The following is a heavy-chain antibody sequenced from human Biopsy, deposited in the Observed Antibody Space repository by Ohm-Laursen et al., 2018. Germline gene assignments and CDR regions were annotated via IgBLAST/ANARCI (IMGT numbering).Heavy chain of an antibody. CDR3: ARDEGLLRAFDI. J-gene: IGHJ3*02. D-gene: IGHD1-26*01. CDR1: GGSISGHF. CDR2: IYSNGNT. Sequence: TLSLTCTVSGGSISGHFWSWVRQPAGKGLEWIGRIYSNGNTNYNPSLKSRVSMSVDTPKNHFSLNLTSVTAADTAMYYCARDEGLLRAFDIWGQGTLGTVSS. V-gene: IGHV4-4*07.